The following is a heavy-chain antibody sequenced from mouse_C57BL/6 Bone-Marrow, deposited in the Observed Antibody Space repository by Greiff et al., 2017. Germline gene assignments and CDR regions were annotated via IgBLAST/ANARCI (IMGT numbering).Heavy chain of an antibody. CDR1: GYTFTDYN. CDR2: INPNNGGT. J-gene: IGHJ1*03. CDR3: ARVGLYYFYWYFDV. Sequence: DVKLQESGPELVKPGASVKMSCKASGYTFTDYNMHWVKQSHGKSLEWIGYINPNNGGTSYNQKFKGKATLTVNKSSSTAYMELRSLTSEDSAVYYCARVGLYYFYWYFDVWGTGTTVTVSS. D-gene: IGHD1-1*01. V-gene: IGHV1-22*01.